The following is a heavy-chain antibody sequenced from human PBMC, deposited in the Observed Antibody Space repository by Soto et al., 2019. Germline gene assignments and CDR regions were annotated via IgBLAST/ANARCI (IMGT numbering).Heavy chain of an antibody. CDR1: GYTFTSYA. CDR2: IYTDNGNT. J-gene: IGHJ4*02. V-gene: IGHV1-3*04. CDR3: ARGAGGFDY. Sequence: QGKLVQSGAEVRRPGASVKVSCMASGYTFTSYAVHWVRQAPGQRPEWMGWIYTDNGNTVYSQRFQDRVTITRDTSATTVYMELSGPRSEDTSVYYCARGAGGFDYWGQGTLVTVSS. D-gene: IGHD3-10*01.